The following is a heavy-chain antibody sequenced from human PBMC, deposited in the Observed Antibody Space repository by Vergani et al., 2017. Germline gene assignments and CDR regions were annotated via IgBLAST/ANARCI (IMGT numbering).Heavy chain of an antibody. Sequence: QVQLQESGPGLVKPSETLSLTCTVSGGSVSSGSYYWSWIRQPPGKGLEWIGYIYYSGSTYYNPSLKSRVTISVDTSKNQFSLKLSSVTAADTAVYYCARAETYYYDSSGQSGAFDIWGQGTMVTVSS. V-gene: IGHV4-61*01. CDR1: GGSVSSGSYY. CDR3: ARAETYYYDSSGQSGAFDI. D-gene: IGHD3-22*01. J-gene: IGHJ3*02. CDR2: IYYSGST.